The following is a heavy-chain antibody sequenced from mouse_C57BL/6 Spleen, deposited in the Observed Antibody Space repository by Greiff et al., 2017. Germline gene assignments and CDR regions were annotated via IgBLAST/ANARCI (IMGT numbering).Heavy chain of an antibody. CDR2: IYPGDGDT. V-gene: IGHV1-80*01. J-gene: IGHJ2*01. CDR3: ARFYGYDGDFDY. Sequence: QVQLQQSGAELVKPGASVKLSCKASGYAFSSYWMNWVKQRPGKGLEWIGQIYPGDGDTNYNGKFKGKATLTADKSSSTAYMQLSSLTSEDSAVYFCARFYGYDGDFDYWGQGTTLTVSS. D-gene: IGHD2-2*01. CDR1: GYAFSSYW.